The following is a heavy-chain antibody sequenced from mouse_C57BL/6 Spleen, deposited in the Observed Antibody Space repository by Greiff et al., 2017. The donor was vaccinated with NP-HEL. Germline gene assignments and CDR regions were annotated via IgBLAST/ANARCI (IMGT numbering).Heavy chain of an antibody. Sequence: QVQLKQSGPELVKPGASVKISCKASGYAFSSSWMNWVKQRPGKGLEWIGRIYPGDGDTTYNGKFKGKATLTADKSSSTAYMQLSILTSEDSAVYFCAGYYYGSSYAGAMDYWGKGTSVTVSS. CDR2: IYPGDGDT. J-gene: IGHJ4*01. CDR1: GYAFSSSW. D-gene: IGHD1-1*01. V-gene: IGHV1-82*01. CDR3: AGYYYGSSYAGAMDY.